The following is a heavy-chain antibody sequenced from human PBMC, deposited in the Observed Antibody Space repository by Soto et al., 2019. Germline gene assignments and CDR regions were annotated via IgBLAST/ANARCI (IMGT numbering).Heavy chain of an antibody. J-gene: IGHJ4*02. V-gene: IGHV3-20*04. CDR2: INWNGGTT. CDR1: GFTFDDYG. Sequence: EVQLVESGGGVVRPGGSLRLSCVASGFTFDDYGMSWVRQVPGKGLEWVSGINWNGGTTHYADSVKGRFTISRDNAKNAVYLQMTSMRAEDTALYYCAKSQSPMVRGVIEAFDYWGQGTLVTVSS. CDR3: AKSQSPMVRGVIEAFDY. D-gene: IGHD3-10*01.